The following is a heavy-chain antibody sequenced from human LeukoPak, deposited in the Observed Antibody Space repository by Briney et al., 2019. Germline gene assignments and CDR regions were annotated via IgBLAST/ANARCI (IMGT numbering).Heavy chain of an antibody. Sequence: GGSLRLSCAASGFTFSTSAMNWVRQVPGKGLEWVSSIDYDSSHIYYAASVGGRFTISRDNAKNSLYLQMNSLRAEDTAVYYCARGIYGVYYFDYWGQGALVTVSS. D-gene: IGHD4-17*01. CDR2: IDYDSSHI. CDR3: ARGIYGVYYFDY. CDR1: GFTFSTSA. J-gene: IGHJ4*02. V-gene: IGHV3-21*01.